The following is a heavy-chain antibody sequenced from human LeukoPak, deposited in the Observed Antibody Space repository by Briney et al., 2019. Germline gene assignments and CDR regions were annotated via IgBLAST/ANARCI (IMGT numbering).Heavy chain of an antibody. Sequence: SETLSLTCAVYGGSFSGYYWSWIRQPPGKGLEWIGEINHSGSTNYIPSLKSRVTISVDTSKNQFSLKLSSVTAADTAVYYCARGGPYYGSGSQKGEFDYWGQGTLVTVSS. CDR1: GGSFSGYY. D-gene: IGHD3-10*01. CDR3: ARGGPYYGSGSQKGEFDY. J-gene: IGHJ4*02. CDR2: INHSGST. V-gene: IGHV4-34*01.